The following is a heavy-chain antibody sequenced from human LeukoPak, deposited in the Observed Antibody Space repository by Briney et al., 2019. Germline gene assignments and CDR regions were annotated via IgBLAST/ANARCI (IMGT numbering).Heavy chain of an antibody. D-gene: IGHD3-10*02. Sequence: PGGSLRLSCAASGFTFSSYGMHWVRQAPGKGLEWVAVIWYDGSNKYYADSVKGRFTISRDNSKNTLYLQMNSLRAEDTAVYYCARVFGSLVTSPKKQYFQHWGQGTLVTVSS. CDR2: IWYDGSNK. V-gene: IGHV3-33*01. CDR3: ARVFGSLVTSPKKQYFQH. J-gene: IGHJ1*01. CDR1: GFTFSSYG.